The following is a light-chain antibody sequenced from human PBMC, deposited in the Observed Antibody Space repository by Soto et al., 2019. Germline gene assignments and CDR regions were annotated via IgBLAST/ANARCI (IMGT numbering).Light chain of an antibody. J-gene: IGKJ5*01. CDR1: QSISSY. CDR3: QQLNSYPIT. CDR2: ATS. V-gene: IGKV1-9*01. Sequence: DIQMTQSPSSLSASVGDRVTITCRASQSISSYVNWYQQKPGKAPKFLIYATSNLQSGVPSRFSGSGSGTDLTLTISSLQPEDFATYYCQQLNSYPITFGQGTRL.